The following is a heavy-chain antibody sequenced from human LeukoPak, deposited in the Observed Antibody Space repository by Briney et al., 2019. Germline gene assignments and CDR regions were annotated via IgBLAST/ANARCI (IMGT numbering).Heavy chain of an antibody. V-gene: IGHV3-74*01. Sequence: PGGSLRLSCAASGFTFSSYWMHWVRQAPGKGLVWVSRINSDGSSTNYADSVKGRFTISRDNAKNTLYLQMNSLRAEDTAVYYCARAGQGKWELQMMCYYYYYYMDVWGKGTTVTVSS. CDR3: ARAGQGKWELQMMCYYYYYYMDV. CDR1: GFTFSSYW. J-gene: IGHJ6*03. D-gene: IGHD4-23*01. CDR2: INSDGSST.